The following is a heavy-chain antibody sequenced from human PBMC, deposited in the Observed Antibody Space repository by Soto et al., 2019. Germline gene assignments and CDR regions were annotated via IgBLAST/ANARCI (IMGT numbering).Heavy chain of an antibody. Sequence: PSETLSLTCTVSGGSISSYYWSWIRQPPGKGLEWIGYIYYSGSTNYNPSLKSRVTISVDTSKNQFSLKLSSVTAADTAVYYCAREGGSSLFDPWGQGTLVTVSS. CDR2: IYYSGST. CDR1: GGSISSYY. CDR3: AREGGSSLFDP. V-gene: IGHV4-59*01. J-gene: IGHJ5*02. D-gene: IGHD6-13*01.